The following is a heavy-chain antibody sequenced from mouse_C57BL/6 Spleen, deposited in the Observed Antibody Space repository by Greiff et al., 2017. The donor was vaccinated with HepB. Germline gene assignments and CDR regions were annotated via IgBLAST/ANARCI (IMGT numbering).Heavy chain of an antibody. V-gene: IGHV1-55*01. CDR1: GYTFTSYW. D-gene: IGHD1-1*01. CDR2: IYPGSGST. Sequence: QVQLQQPGAELVKPGASVKMSCKASGYTFTSYWITWVKQRPGQGLEWIGDIYPGSGSTNYNEKFKSKATLTVDTSSSTAYMQLSSLTSEDSAVYYCARRPSYYYGSRKGPYYAMDYWGQGTSVTVSS. CDR3: ARRPSYYYGSRKGPYYAMDY. J-gene: IGHJ4*01.